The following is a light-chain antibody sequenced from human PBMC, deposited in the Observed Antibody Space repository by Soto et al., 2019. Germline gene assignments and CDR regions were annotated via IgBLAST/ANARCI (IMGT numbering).Light chain of an antibody. CDR3: GAWDSSQNVVL. Sequence: QSVLTQPPSVSAAPGQKVTISCSGSSSNIENNYVSWYQQLPGTAPKLLIYDSDRRPSEIPDRFAGSKSGTSATLGITGLQTGDEADYSCGAWDSSQNVVLFGGGTKLTVL. CDR2: DSD. V-gene: IGLV1-51*01. CDR1: SSNIENNY. J-gene: IGLJ2*01.